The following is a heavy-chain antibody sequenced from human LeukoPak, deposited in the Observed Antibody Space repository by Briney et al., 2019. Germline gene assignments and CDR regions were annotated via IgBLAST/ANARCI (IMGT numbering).Heavy chain of an antibody. D-gene: IGHD3-22*01. V-gene: IGHV4-61*02. CDR1: GGSISSGSYY. CDR3: ARSDSSGYYYGR. CDR2: IYTSGST. Sequence: SETLSLTCTVSGGSISSGSYYWSWIRQPAGKGLEWIGRIYTSGSTNYNPSLKSRVTISVDTSKNQFSLKLSSVTAADTAVYYCARSDSSGYYYGRWGQGTLVTVSS. J-gene: IGHJ4*02.